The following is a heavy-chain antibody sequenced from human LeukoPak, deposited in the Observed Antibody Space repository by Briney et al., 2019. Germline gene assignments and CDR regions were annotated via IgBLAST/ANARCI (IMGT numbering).Heavy chain of an antibody. Sequence: SETLSLTCAVYGGSFSGYYWTWIRQPPGKGLEWIGYVYYTGSTNFNPSLKSRVTMSLDTSRNQFSLKLTSLTAADTAVYYCARGAMATTPFFDYWGQATLDTVSS. D-gene: IGHD5-24*01. CDR3: ARGAMATTPFFDY. CDR2: VYYTGST. V-gene: IGHV4-59*01. CDR1: GGSFSGYY. J-gene: IGHJ4*02.